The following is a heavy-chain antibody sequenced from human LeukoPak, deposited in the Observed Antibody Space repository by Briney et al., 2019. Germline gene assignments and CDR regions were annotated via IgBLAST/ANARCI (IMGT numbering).Heavy chain of an antibody. CDR2: IYYSGST. CDR3: ARGYGDYPFDY. V-gene: IGHV4-59*01. Sequence: SETLSLTCTVSGGSISSYYWSWIRQPPGKGLEWIGYIYYSGSTNYNPSLKSRVTISVDTSKNQFSLKLSCVTAADTAVYYCARGYGDYPFDYWGQGTLVTVSS. D-gene: IGHD4-17*01. J-gene: IGHJ4*02. CDR1: GGSISSYY.